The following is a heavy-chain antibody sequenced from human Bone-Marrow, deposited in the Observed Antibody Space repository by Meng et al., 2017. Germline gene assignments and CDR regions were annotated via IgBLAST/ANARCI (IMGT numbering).Heavy chain of an antibody. CDR2: INHSGST. CDR1: GGSFSAYD. D-gene: IGHD2-21*01. J-gene: IGHJ4*02. Sequence: QVQVQQWGAGLLKPSETLSLTCAFYGGSFSAYDWSWIRQPPGKGLEWLGQINHSGSTNDNPSLKSRVTISIDTSRNQLSLKLSSVTAADTAVYYCRLAYCMGDCVDYWGQVTLVTVSS. V-gene: IGHV4-34*01. CDR3: RLAYCMGDCVDY.